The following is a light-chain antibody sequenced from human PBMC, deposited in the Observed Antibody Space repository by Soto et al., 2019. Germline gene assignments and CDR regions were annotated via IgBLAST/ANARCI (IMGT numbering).Light chain of an antibody. J-gene: IGKJ1*01. CDR3: QQYNNWPPWT. CDR1: QSVSSN. Sequence: EIVMTQSPATLSVSPGERATLSCRASQSVSSNLAWYQQKPGQAPRLLIYGASTRASGIPARFIGSGSGTEFTLTISSLQSEDFAVYYCQQYNNWPPWTLGQGTKVEFK. CDR2: GAS. V-gene: IGKV3-15*01.